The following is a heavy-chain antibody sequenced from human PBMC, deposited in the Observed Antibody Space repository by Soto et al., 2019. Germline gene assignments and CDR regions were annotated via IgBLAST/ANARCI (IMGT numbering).Heavy chain of an antibody. D-gene: IGHD6-13*01. CDR2: ISYDGTIQ. CDR3: AKSRPGSSWYEGDS. J-gene: IGHJ4*02. Sequence: QVQLVESGGGVVQPGRSLRLSCAASGFIFINYGMHWVRQAPGKGLEWLAVISYDGTIQYYVDSVKGRFTISRDNSNNKLFLQMNSLRPEDTAVYFCAKSRPGSSWYEGDSWGQGTLVTVSS. V-gene: IGHV3-30*18. CDR1: GFIFINYG.